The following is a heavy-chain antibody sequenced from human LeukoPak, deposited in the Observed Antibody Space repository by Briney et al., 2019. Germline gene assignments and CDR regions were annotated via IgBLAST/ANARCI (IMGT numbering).Heavy chain of an antibody. J-gene: IGHJ4*02. D-gene: IGHD6-13*01. CDR1: GYTFTGYF. CDR3: ARAQSLTAPAGTFANS. Sequence: ASVKVSCKASGYTFTGYFLHWVRRAPGQGFEWMGWINPNSGDTSYTQTFQGRVTMTRDTSISTAYMELSSLRSDDKAVYYCARAQSLTAPAGTFANSWGQGTLVTVSS. V-gene: IGHV1-2*02. CDR2: INPNSGDT.